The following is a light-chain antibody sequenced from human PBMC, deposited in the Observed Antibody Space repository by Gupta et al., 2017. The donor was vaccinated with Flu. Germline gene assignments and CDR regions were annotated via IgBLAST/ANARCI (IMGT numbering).Light chain of an antibody. CDR2: NDN. CDR1: SSNIGSNT. V-gene: IGLV1-44*01. J-gene: IGLJ2*01. CDR3: AAWDGSLNGGV. Sequence: RVIISCSGSSSNIGSNTVTWYQQFPGTAPKVLIYNDNERPSGVPDRFSASKSGTSASLAISGLQAEDEADYYCAAWDGSLNGGVFGGGTKLTVL.